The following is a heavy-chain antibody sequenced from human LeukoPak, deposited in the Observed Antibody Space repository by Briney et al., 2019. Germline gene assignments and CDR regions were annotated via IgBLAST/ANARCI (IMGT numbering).Heavy chain of an antibody. J-gene: IGHJ6*03. CDR3: ARMYSSGWSYNYYMDV. CDR1: GGSISSSSYY. V-gene: IGHV4-39*07. Sequence: SETLSLTCTVSGGSISSSSYYWGWIRQPPGKGLEWIGSIYYSGSTYYNPSLKSRVTISVDTSKNQFSLKLSSVTAADTAVYYCARMYSSGWSYNYYMDVWGKGTTVTISS. D-gene: IGHD6-19*01. CDR2: IYYSGST.